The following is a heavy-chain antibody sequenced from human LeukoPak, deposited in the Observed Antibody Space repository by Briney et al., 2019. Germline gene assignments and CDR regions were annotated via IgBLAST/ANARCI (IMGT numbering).Heavy chain of an antibody. V-gene: IGHV1-8*03. CDR3: ARGGYSYGLFGY. D-gene: IGHD5-18*01. Sequence: ASVKVSCKASGYTFTSYDINWVRQATGQGLEWMGWMNPNSGNTGYAQKFQGRVAITRNTSISTAYMELSSLRSEDTAVYYCARGGYSYGLFGYWGQGTLVTVSS. J-gene: IGHJ4*02. CDR1: GYTFTSYD. CDR2: MNPNSGNT.